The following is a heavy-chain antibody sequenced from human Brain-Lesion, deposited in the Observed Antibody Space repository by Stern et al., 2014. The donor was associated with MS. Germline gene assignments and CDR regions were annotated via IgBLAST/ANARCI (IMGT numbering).Heavy chain of an antibody. V-gene: IGHV3-74*01. J-gene: IGHJ5*02. D-gene: IGHD5-18*01. Sequence: EVQLVESGGELVQPGGSLRVSCTASGFTFSTYWMHWVRQAPGKGLVWVSRINGDGSRTSYADSVQGRFTISRDNAKNTLYVQMNSLRVEDTAVYYCARAHVDTWDWFDPWGQGTLVTVSS. CDR2: INGDGSRT. CDR1: GFTFSTYW. CDR3: ARAHVDTWDWFDP.